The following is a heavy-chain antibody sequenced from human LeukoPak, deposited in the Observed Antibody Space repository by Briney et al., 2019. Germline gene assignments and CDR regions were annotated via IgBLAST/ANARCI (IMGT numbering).Heavy chain of an antibody. V-gene: IGHV3-30*18. CDR1: GFTFSSYG. J-gene: IGHJ6*04. CDR2: ISYDGSNK. Sequence: PGGSLRLSCAASGFTFSSYGMHWVRQAPGKGLEWVAVISYDGSNKYYADSVKGRFTIYIDNSKNTLYLQMNSLRAEDTAVYYCAKDDYYGSGSYYYYYYGMDVWGKGTTVTVSS. D-gene: IGHD3-10*01. CDR3: AKDDYYGSGSYYYYYYGMDV.